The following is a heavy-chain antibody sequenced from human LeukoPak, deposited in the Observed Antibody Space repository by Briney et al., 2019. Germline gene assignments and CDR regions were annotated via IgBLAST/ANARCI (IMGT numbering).Heavy chain of an antibody. D-gene: IGHD3-22*01. CDR3: ARDRAVGYYDSGGHVIFHY. CDR1: GFGFSYYD. Sequence: GGSLRLSCVASGFGFSYYDMNWVRQTAGKGLEWVSTISGTDDSTYYADSVKGRFTISRDNSQNTLSLQLDSLRAADTAVYHCARDRAVGYYDSGGHVIFHYWGQGTLVTVSS. J-gene: IGHJ4*02. CDR2: ISGTDDST. V-gene: IGHV3-23*01.